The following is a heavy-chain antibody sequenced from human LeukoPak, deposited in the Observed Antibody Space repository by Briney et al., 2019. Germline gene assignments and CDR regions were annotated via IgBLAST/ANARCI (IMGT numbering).Heavy chain of an antibody. CDR1: GGSFSGYY. J-gene: IGHJ4*02. D-gene: IGHD3-22*01. CDR3: ARSRGGYYDSSGYYPDY. V-gene: IGHV4-34*01. CDR2: INHSGST. Sequence: SETLSLTCAVYGGSFSGYYWSWIRQPPGKGLEWIGEINHSGSTNYNPSLKSRVTISVDTSKNQFSLKLSSVTAADTAVYYCARSRGGYYDSSGYYPDYWGQGTLVTVSS.